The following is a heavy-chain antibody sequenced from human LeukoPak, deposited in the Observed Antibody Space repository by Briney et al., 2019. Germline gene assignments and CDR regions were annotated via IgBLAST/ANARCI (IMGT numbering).Heavy chain of an antibody. Sequence: GGPLRLSCAASGFTFSSYAMSWVRQAPGKGLEWVSTITGSGGYTYYTDSVKGRFTISRDNSKNTLYLQMNSLRAEDTAVYYCAKGRYSSSSGYFDYWGQGTLVTVSS. CDR1: GFTFSSYA. D-gene: IGHD6-6*01. CDR2: ITGSGGYT. J-gene: IGHJ4*02. CDR3: AKGRYSSSSGYFDY. V-gene: IGHV3-23*01.